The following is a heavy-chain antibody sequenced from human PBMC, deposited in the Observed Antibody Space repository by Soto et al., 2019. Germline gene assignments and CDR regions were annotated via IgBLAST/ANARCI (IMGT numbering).Heavy chain of an antibody. Sequence: PGGSLRLSCAASGFTFSSYAMSWVRQAPGKGLEWVSAISGSGGSTYYADSVKGRFTISRDNSKNTLYLQMNSLRAEDTAVYYCAKVALLRFLEWPHFDYWGQGTLVTVSS. V-gene: IGHV3-23*01. CDR3: AKVALLRFLEWPHFDY. CDR2: ISGSGGST. D-gene: IGHD3-3*01. CDR1: GFTFSSYA. J-gene: IGHJ4*02.